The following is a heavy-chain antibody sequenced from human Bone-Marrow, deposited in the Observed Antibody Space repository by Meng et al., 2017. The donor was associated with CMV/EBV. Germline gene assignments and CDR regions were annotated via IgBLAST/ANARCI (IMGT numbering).Heavy chain of an antibody. Sequence: SETLSLTCAVYGGSFSGYYWSWIRQPPGKGLEWIGEINHSGSTNYNPSLKSRVTISVDTSKNQFSLKLSSVTAADTAVYYCARDTLEWLLPVDWGQGPRVTCSS. CDR1: GGSFSGYY. J-gene: IGHJ4*02. CDR3: ARDTLEWLLPVD. D-gene: IGHD3-3*01. V-gene: IGHV4-34*01. CDR2: INHSGST.